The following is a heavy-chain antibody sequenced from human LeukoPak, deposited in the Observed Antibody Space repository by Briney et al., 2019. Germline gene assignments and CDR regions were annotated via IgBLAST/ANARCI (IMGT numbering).Heavy chain of an antibody. V-gene: IGHV4-61*02. CDR1: GGSISSGSHY. D-gene: IGHD2-2*03. Sequence: PSETLSLTCTVAGGSISSGSHYWSWIRQPAGKGLEWIGRIYNSANTNYNPSLKSRVTISVDTSKNQFSLKLSSVTAADTAVYYCARSLDIVVVPAVYFDYWGQGTLVTVSS. CDR2: IYNSANT. J-gene: IGHJ4*02. CDR3: ARSLDIVVVPAVYFDY.